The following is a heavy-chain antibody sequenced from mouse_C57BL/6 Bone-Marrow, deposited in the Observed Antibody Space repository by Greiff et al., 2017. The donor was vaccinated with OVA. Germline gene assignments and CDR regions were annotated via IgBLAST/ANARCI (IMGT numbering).Heavy chain of an antibody. J-gene: IGHJ2*01. CDR1: GYTFTSYW. CDR2: VYPGSGST. Sequence: QVQLQQPGAELVKPGASVKMSCKASGYTFTSYWITWVKQRPGQGLEWIGDVYPGSGSTNYNEKFKSKATLTVDTSSSTAYMQLSSLTSEDSEVYCCARKGGAQAGVFVYWGQGTTLTVSS. D-gene: IGHD3-2*02. CDR3: ARKGGAQAGVFVY. V-gene: IGHV1-55*01.